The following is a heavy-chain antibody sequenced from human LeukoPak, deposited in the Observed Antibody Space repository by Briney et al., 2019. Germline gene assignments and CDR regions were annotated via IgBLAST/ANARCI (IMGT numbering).Heavy chain of an antibody. Sequence: GASVKVSCKASGGTFSSYAISWVRQAPGQGLEWMGRIIPIFGTANYAQKFQGRVTITTDESTSTAYMELSSLRSEDTAVYYCARDVVTVSSDAFDIWGQGTMVTVSS. D-gene: IGHD2-21*02. V-gene: IGHV1-69*05. CDR2: IIPIFGTA. J-gene: IGHJ3*02. CDR1: GGTFSSYA. CDR3: ARDVVTVSSDAFDI.